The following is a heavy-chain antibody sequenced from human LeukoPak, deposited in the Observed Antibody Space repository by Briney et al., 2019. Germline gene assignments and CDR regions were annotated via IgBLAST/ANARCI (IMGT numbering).Heavy chain of an antibody. D-gene: IGHD3-10*01. CDR1: GVSISSYY. Sequence: SETLSLTCTVSGVSISSYYWSWIRQPPGKGLEWIGYIYYSGSTNYNPSLKSRVTISVDTPNNQFSLRLSSVTAADTAVYYCARDRYYYGSGRLFDYWGQGTLVTVSS. V-gene: IGHV4-59*01. J-gene: IGHJ4*02. CDR2: IYYSGST. CDR3: ARDRYYYGSGRLFDY.